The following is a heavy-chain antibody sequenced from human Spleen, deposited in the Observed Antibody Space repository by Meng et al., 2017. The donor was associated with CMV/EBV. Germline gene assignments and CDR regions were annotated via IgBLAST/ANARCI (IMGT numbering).Heavy chain of an antibody. V-gene: IGHV3-7*01. D-gene: IGHD5-18*01. CDR1: GFTFSSYW. CDR3: VRNDRIQLWFNYYYGMDV. Sequence: GGSLRLSCAASGFTFSSYWMSWVRQAPGKGLEWVANIKQDGSEKYYVDSVKGRFIISRDNSRNFLYQQMNSLRPEDMAVYYCVRNDRIQLWFNYYYGMDVWGQGTTVTVSS. CDR2: IKQDGSEK. J-gene: IGHJ6*02.